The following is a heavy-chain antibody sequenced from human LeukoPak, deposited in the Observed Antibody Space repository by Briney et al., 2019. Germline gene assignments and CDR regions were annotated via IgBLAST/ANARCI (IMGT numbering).Heavy chain of an antibody. J-gene: IGHJ3*02. CDR1: GYSISSGYY. Sequence: SETLSLTCTVSGYSISSGYYWSWIRQPAGKGLEWIGRIYTSGSTNYNPSLKSRVTMSVDTSKNQCSLKLSSVTAADTAVYYCAREPDPVGASSDDAFDIWGQGTMVTVSS. D-gene: IGHD1-26*01. CDR2: IYTSGST. CDR3: AREPDPVGASSDDAFDI. V-gene: IGHV4-4*07.